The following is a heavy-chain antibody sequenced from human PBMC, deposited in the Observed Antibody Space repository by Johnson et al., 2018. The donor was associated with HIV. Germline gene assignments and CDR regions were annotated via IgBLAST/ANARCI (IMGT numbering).Heavy chain of an antibody. CDR1: GFTFSSYA. J-gene: IGHJ3*02. CDR2: ISYDGSNK. CDR3: ARGEDGVDAFDI. V-gene: IGHV3-30-3*01. D-gene: IGHD4-17*01. Sequence: QVQLVESGGGVVQPGRSLRLSCAASGFTFSSYAMHWVRQAPGKGLEWVAVISYDGSNKYYADSVKGRFTLSRDTSKKTLYLQRNGLRAEDTAVYYCARGEDGVDAFDIWGQGTMVTVSS.